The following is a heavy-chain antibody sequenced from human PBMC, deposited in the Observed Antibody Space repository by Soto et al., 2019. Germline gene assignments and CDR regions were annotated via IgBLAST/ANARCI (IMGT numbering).Heavy chain of an antibody. CDR2: IYYSGST. CDR3: ARTRAGWFDP. J-gene: IGHJ5*02. V-gene: IGHV4-39*01. Sequence: QLQLQESGPGLVKPSETLSLTCTVSGGSISSSSYYWGWLRQPPGKGLGWIGRIYYSGSTYYNPSLKSRVTTSVDTSKNQFSLKLSSVTAADTAVYYCARTRAGWFDPWGQGTLVTVSS. CDR1: GGSISSSSYY.